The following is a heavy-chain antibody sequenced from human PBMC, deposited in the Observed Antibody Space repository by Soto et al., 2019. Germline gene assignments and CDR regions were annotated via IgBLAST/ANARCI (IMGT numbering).Heavy chain of an antibody. D-gene: IGHD3-3*01. J-gene: IGHJ4*02. CDR3: AKALRWASEGVVTSGDY. CDR1: GFTFSSYG. V-gene: IGHV3-30*18. Sequence: VQLVESGGGVVQPGRSLRLSCAASGFTFSSYGMHWVRQAPGKGLEWVAVISYDGSNKYYADSVKGRFTISRDNSKNTLYLQMNSLRAEDTAVYYCAKALRWASEGVVTSGDYWGQGTLVTVSS. CDR2: ISYDGSNK.